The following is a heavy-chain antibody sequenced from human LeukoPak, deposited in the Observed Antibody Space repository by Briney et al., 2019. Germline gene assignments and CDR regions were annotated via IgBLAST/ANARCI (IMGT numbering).Heavy chain of an antibody. D-gene: IGHD1/OR15-1a*01. V-gene: IGHV1-18*01. Sequence: GGSLRLSCAASGFIFSSYAMSWVRQAPGKGLEWMGWISAYNGNTNYAQKLQGRVTMTTDTSTSTAYMELRSLRSDDTAVYYCARYNWNTLFDYWGQGTLVTVSS. CDR1: GFIFSSYA. CDR3: ARYNWNTLFDY. J-gene: IGHJ4*02. CDR2: ISAYNGNT.